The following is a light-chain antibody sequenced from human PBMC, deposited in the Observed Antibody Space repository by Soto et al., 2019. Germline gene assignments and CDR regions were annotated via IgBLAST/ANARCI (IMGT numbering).Light chain of an antibody. CDR2: GAS. J-gene: IGKJ2*01. V-gene: IGKV1-39*01. CDR3: QESHTSGT. Sequence: DIQMTQSPSSLSASVGDRVTITCRASQSISTYLSWYQQKPGKAPNLLIYGASSLQSGVPSRFSGSGSGTYFTLTISSPLLEDFATYFCQESHTSGTFGQGTKLEI. CDR1: QSISTY.